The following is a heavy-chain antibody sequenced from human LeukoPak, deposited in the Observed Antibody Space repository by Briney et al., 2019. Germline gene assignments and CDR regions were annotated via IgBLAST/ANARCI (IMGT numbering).Heavy chain of an antibody. CDR1: GGSISSYY. CDR3: ARGGPYCTNGVCHYFDY. D-gene: IGHD2-8*01. Sequence: PSETLSLTCTVSGGSISSYYWSWIRQPPGKGLEWIGYIYYSGSTKYNPSLKSRVTISVDTSKNQFSLKLSSVTAADTAVYYCARGGPYCTNGVCHYFDYWGQGTLVTVSS. V-gene: IGHV4-59*01. CDR2: IYYSGST. J-gene: IGHJ4*02.